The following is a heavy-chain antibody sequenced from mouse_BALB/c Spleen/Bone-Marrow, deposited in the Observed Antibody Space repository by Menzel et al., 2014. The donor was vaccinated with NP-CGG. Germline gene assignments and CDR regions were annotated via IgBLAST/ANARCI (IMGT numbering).Heavy chain of an antibody. CDR1: GYSFTSYW. J-gene: IGHJ3*01. D-gene: IGHD3-3*01. CDR2: IHLSDSES. CDR3: TRYDLTTRAFAY. Sequence: VQLQQSGAELVRPGASVKLSCKATGYSFTSYWMNWVKRRPGQGLEWIGMIHLSDSESRLNQKFKDKATLTVDKSSSTAYRQLSSPTSEDSAVYYCTRYDLTTRAFAYWGQGTLVTVSA. V-gene: IGHV1-61*01.